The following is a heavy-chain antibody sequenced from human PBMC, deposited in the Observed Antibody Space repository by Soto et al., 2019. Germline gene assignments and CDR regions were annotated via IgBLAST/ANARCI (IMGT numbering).Heavy chain of an antibody. D-gene: IGHD3-22*01. CDR2: INHSGST. CDR1: GGSFSGYY. CDR3: ARQVRYYYDSSGEHFDY. V-gene: IGHV4-34*01. Sequence: PSETLSLTCAVYGGSFSGYYWSWIRQPPGKGLEWIGEINHSGSTNYNPSLKSRVTISVDTSKNQFSLKLSSVTAADTAVYYCARQVRYYYDSSGEHFDYWGQGTLVTVSS. J-gene: IGHJ4*02.